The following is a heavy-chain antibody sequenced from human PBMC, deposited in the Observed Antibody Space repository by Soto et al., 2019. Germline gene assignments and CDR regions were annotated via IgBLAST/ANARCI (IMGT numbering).Heavy chain of an antibody. V-gene: IGHV3-74*01. J-gene: IGHJ6*02. CDR3: ARDLGSVVTAIRFYYYYGMDV. D-gene: IGHD2-21*02. CDR2: INSDGSST. Sequence: GGSLRLSCAASGFTFSSYWMHWVRQAPGKGLVWVSRINSDGSSTSYADSVKGRFTISRDNSKNTLYLQMNSLRAEDTAVYYCARDLGSVVTAIRFYYYYGMDVWGQGTRSPS. CDR1: GFTFSSYW.